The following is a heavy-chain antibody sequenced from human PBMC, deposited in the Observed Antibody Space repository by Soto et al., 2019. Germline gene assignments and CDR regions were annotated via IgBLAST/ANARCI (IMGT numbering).Heavy chain of an antibody. CDR1: GFTFSSYG. CDR2: ISYDGSNK. Sequence: GGSLRLSCAASGFTFSSYGMHWVRQAPAKGLEWVAVISYDGSNKYSADSVQGRFTISRDNSKNTLYLQMNSLRAEDSAIYYCAKVGYSSGWYVVSSECFQHWGQGTLVTVSS. J-gene: IGHJ1*01. V-gene: IGHV3-30*18. D-gene: IGHD6-19*01. CDR3: AKVGYSSGWYVVSSECFQH.